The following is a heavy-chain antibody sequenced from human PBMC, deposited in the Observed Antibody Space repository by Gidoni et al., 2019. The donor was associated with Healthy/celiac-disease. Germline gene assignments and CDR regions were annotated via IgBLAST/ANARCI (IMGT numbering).Heavy chain of an antibody. D-gene: IGHD3-9*01. CDR3: ARSRRHYDILTGYYTHYYYYMDV. J-gene: IGHJ6*03. CDR2: INHSGST. V-gene: IGHV4-34*01. Sequence: QVQLQQWGAGLLKPSETLSLTCAVYGGSLSGYYWSWIRQPPGKGLEWIGEINHSGSTNYNPSLKSRVTISVDTSKNQFSLKLSSVTAADTAVYYCARSRRHYDILTGYYTHYYYYMDVWGKGTTVTVSS. CDR1: GGSLSGYY.